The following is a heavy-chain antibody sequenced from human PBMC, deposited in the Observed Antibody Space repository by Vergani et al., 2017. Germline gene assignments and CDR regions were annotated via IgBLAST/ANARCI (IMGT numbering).Heavy chain of an antibody. CDR3: AGGFFYDSSGVAFDI. CDR2: IYRGGRT. J-gene: IGHJ3*02. Sequence: EVQLMESGGGLIQPGGSLRLSCAASGFTVSSNYVGWVRQAPGKGLEWVSVIYRGGRTYYADSVKGRLPISRDNSKNTLYRQMNSLRAEDTAVYYCAGGFFYDSSGVAFDIWGQGRMVTAS. CDR1: GFTVSSNY. V-gene: IGHV3-53*01. D-gene: IGHD3-22*01.